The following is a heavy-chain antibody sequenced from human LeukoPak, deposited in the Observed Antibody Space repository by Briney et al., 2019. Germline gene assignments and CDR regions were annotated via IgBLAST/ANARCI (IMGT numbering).Heavy chain of an antibody. CDR1: GFTFSSYW. J-gene: IGHJ4*02. D-gene: IGHD1-26*01. CDR3: ARENGSYYVFDC. CDR2: IKQDGSEK. Sequence: GGSLRLSCAASGFTFSSYWMSWVRQAPGKGLEWVANIKQDGSEKYYVDSVKGRFTISRDNAKSSLFLQMNRLRAEDTAVYYCARENGSYYVFDCWGQGTLVTVPS. V-gene: IGHV3-7*01.